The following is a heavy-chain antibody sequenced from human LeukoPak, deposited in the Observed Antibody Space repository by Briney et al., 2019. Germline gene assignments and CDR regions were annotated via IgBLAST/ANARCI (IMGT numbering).Heavy chain of an antibody. CDR1: GFTFRNYW. J-gene: IGHJ4*02. D-gene: IGHD6-19*01. CDR2: IKQDGSDR. V-gene: IGHV3-7*03. CDR3: VRNLAVAGTCFDS. Sequence: GGSLRLSCAASGFTFRNYWMSWVRQAPGTGLEWVANIKQDGSDRDYVTSVRGRFTISRDNAESSLYLQMNSLRAEDTAVYYCVRNLAVAGTCFDSWGQGTLVTVSS.